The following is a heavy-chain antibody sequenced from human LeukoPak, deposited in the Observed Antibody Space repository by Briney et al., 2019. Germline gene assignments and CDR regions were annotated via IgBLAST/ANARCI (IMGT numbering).Heavy chain of an antibody. J-gene: IGHJ3*02. CDR3: ARRTPPAVGAFDI. D-gene: IGHD1-26*01. CDR2: ISSSDSTI. V-gene: IGHV3-11*04. Sequence: GGSLRLSCAASGFTFSDYYMSWIRQAPGKGLEWVSYISSSDSTIYYADSVKGRFTISRDNAKNSLYLQMNSLRAEDTAVYYCARRTPPAVGAFDIWGQGTMVTVSS. CDR1: GFTFSDYY.